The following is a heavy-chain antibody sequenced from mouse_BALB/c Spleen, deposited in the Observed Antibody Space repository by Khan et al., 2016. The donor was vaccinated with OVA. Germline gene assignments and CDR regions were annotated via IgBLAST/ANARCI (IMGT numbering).Heavy chain of an antibody. D-gene: IGHD1-3*01. CDR1: GFTFSSYS. Sequence: EVQLQESGGDLVKPGGSLKLSCAASGFTFSSYSMSWVRQTPDKRLEWVASISSGGDYTYYPDSVKGRFTISRDNAKNTLYLQMSDLKSEDTAMYYCTDHLTWSVAYWGQGTLGTVSS. J-gene: IGHJ3*01. CDR2: ISSGGDYT. V-gene: IGHV5-6*01. CDR3: TDHLTWSVAY.